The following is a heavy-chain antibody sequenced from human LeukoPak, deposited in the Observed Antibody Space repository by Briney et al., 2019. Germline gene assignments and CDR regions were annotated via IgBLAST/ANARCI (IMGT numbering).Heavy chain of an antibody. V-gene: IGHV1-8*01. D-gene: IGHD6-19*01. CDR3: ASAGSGWYLGAFDI. Sequence: GASVKVSCKASGYTFTSYDINWVRQATGQGLEWMGWMNPNSGNTGYAQKFQGRVTMTRDTSISTAYMELSRLRSDDTAVYYCASAGSGWYLGAFDIWGQGTMVTVSS. CDR2: MNPNSGNT. J-gene: IGHJ3*02. CDR1: GYTFTSYD.